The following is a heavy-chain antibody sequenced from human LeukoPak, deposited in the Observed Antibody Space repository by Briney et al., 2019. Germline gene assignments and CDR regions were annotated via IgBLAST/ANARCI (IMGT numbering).Heavy chain of an antibody. CDR2: IYYTGNT. CDR3: ARPYYYYMDV. V-gene: IGHV4-59*12. Sequence: PSETLSLTCTVSGGSISNYYWNWIRQPPGKGLEWIGYIYYTGNTNYSPSLKSRVTISVDKSKNQFSLKLSSVTAADTAVYYCARPYYYYMDVWGEGTTVTVSS. J-gene: IGHJ6*03. CDR1: GGSISNYY.